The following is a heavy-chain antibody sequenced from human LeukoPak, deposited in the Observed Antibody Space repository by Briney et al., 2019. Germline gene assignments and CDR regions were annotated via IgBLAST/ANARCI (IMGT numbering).Heavy chain of an antibody. CDR2: ISSSGSTI. D-gene: IGHD4-11*01. CDR1: GFTFSSYE. CDR3: ARITVTSSGGNFDY. J-gene: IGHJ4*02. Sequence: PGGSLRLSCAASGFTFSSYEIHWVRQAPGKGLEWLSYISSSGSTIKYADSVKGRFTISRGNAKNSLYLQMNSLRPEDTAVYYCARITVTSSGGNFDYWGQGTLVTVSS. V-gene: IGHV3-48*03.